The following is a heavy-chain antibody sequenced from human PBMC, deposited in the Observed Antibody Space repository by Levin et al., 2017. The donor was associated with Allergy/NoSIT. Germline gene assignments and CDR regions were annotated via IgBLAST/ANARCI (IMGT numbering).Heavy chain of an antibody. J-gene: IGHJ5*02. CDR1: GGSISSYY. CDR2: IYYSGST. Sequence: PSETLSLTCTVSGGSISSYYWSWIRQPPGKGLEWIGYIYYSGSTNYNPSLKSRVTISVDTSKNQFSLKLSSVTAADTAVYYCARMYCSSTSCYAGMGLNWFDTWGQGTLVTVSS. CDR3: ARMYCSSTSCYAGMGLNWFDT. V-gene: IGHV4-59*01. D-gene: IGHD2-2*01.